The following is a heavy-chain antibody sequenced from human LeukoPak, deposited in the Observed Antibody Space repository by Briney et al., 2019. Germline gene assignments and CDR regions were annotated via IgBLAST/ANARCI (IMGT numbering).Heavy chain of an antibody. CDR2: ISSSSSYI. Sequence: PGGSLRLSCAASGFTFSSYSMNWVRQAPGKGLEWASSISSSSSYIYYADSVKGRFTISRDNAKNSLYLQMNSLRAEDTAVYYCARQYSSSSRGNFDYWGQGTLVTVSS. D-gene: IGHD6-6*01. J-gene: IGHJ4*02. CDR1: GFTFSSYS. V-gene: IGHV3-21*01. CDR3: ARQYSSSSRGNFDY.